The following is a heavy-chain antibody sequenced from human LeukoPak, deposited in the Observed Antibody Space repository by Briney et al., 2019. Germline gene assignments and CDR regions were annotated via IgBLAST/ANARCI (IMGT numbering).Heavy chain of an antibody. J-gene: IGHJ4*02. V-gene: IGHV3-48*03. Sequence: GGSLRLSCGASGFTFSNYQMKWVRQAPGKGLEWVSYISSSGSTIYYADSVKGRFTISRDNSKNTLYLQMNSLRAEDTAVYYCAKEEGGYYDSSGYYPIDYWGQGTLVTVSS. CDR3: AKEEGGYYDSSGYYPIDY. CDR2: ISSSGSTI. CDR1: GFTFSNYQ. D-gene: IGHD3-22*01.